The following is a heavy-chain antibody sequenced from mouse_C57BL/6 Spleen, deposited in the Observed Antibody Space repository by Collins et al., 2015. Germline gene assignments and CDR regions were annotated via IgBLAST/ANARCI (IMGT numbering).Heavy chain of an antibody. V-gene: IGHV1-42*01. J-gene: IGHJ2*01. Sequence: KAKATLTVDKSSSTAYMQLKSLTSEDSAVYYCARGDYFDYWGQGTTLTVSS. CDR3: ARGDYFDY.